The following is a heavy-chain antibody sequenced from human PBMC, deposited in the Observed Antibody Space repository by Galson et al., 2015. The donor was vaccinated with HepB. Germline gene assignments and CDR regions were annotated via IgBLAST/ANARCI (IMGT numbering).Heavy chain of an antibody. V-gene: IGHV1-24*01. Sequence: SVKVSCKVSGYALTDLSMHWVRQAPGKGLEWMGGFDPEDGETIYAQKFQGRVTMTEDTSTDTAYMELSSLRSEDTAVYYCAAGNNSGSYFDYWGQGTLVTVSS. CDR3: AAGNNSGSYFDY. CDR1: GYALTDLS. CDR2: FDPEDGET. D-gene: IGHD1-26*01. J-gene: IGHJ4*02.